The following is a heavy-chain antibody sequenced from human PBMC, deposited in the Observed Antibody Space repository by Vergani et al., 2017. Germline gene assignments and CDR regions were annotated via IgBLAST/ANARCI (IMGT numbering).Heavy chain of an antibody. Sequence: QVQLQQWGAGVVKPSGTLSLTCAVFGESFSSFYWSWIRQPPGKGLEWIGEINHSGSTNYNPSLKSRVTISVDTSKNQFSLKLSSVTAADTAVYYCARGLGAGAYYMDVWGKGTTVTVSS. CDR3: ARGLGAGAYYMDV. CDR2: INHSGST. V-gene: IGHV4-34*02. D-gene: IGHD3-16*01. J-gene: IGHJ6*03. CDR1: GESFSSFY.